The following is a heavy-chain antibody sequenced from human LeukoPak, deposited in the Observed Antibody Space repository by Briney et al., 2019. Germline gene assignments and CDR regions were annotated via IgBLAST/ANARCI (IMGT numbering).Heavy chain of an antibody. J-gene: IGHJ4*02. CDR2: ISYDGSNK. V-gene: IGHV3-30*18. Sequence: GGSLRLSCAASGFTFSSYGMHWVRQAPGKGLEWVAGISYDGSNKYYADSVKGRFTISRDNSKNTQYLQMNSLRAEDTAVYYCAKGYCGGDCPFDHWGQGTLVTVSS. CDR3: AKGYCGGDCPFDH. CDR1: GFTFSSYG. D-gene: IGHD2-21*01.